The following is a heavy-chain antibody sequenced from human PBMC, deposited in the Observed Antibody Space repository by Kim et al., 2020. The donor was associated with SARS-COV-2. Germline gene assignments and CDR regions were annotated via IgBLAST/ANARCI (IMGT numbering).Heavy chain of an antibody. CDR3: ARPNYDFWSGYFDY. D-gene: IGHD3-3*01. Sequence: AGHGRFTISRDNSTNTLYLQMNSMRAEDTAVYYCARPNYDFWSGYFDYWGQGTLVTVSS. J-gene: IGHJ4*02. V-gene: IGHV3-30*01.